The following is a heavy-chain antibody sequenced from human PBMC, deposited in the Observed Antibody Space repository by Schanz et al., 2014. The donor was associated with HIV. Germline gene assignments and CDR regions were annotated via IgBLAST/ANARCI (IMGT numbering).Heavy chain of an antibody. CDR1: GYGFTNYG. V-gene: IGHV1-8*02. J-gene: IGHJ2*01. CDR3: VRAASFHFDKEGYYRNWYFDF. CDR2: VNPESGNT. D-gene: IGHD1-26*01. Sequence: QVQVVQSGAEVKKPGSSVKVSCTTSGYGFTNYGVTWVRQAPGQGLEWMGWVNPESGNTGMADKFLGRLSLTRFTSTGTAYMELDSLRSEDTAIYYCVRAASFHFDKEGYYRNWYFDFWGRGTLVAVSS.